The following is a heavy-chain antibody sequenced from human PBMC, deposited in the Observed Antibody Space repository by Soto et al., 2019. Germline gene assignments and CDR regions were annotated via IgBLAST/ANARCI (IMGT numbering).Heavy chain of an antibody. J-gene: IGHJ5*02. Sequence: SETLSLTFTVSGGSISSYYWSWIRQPPGKGLEWILYIYYSGSTNYNPSLKSRVTISVDTSKNQFSLKLSSVTAADTAVYYCARAPITIFGAVSWFHXWGQGTLFTVSX. V-gene: IGHV4-59*01. D-gene: IGHD3-3*01. CDR1: GGSISSYY. CDR2: IYYSGST. CDR3: ARAPITIFGAVSWFHX.